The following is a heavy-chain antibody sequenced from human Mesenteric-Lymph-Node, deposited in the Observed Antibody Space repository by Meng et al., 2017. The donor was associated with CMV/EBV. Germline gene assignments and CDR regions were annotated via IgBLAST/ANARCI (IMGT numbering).Heavy chain of an antibody. CDR2: ISSSGGST. V-gene: IGHV3-23*01. D-gene: IGHD3-3*01. Sequence: AASGFTSSSYAMGWVRQAPGKGLEWVSAISSSGGSTYYADSVKGRFTISRDNSKNTLYLQMNSLRAEDTAVYYCAKDGSDFWSGFDYWGQGTLVTVSS. CDR3: AKDGSDFWSGFDY. J-gene: IGHJ4*02. CDR1: GFTSSSYA.